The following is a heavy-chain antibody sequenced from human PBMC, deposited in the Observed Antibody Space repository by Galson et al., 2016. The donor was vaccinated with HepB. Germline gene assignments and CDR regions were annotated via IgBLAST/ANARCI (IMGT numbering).Heavy chain of an antibody. CDR1: GYTLSTYA. CDR2: NNGGNGNT. Sequence: SVKVSCKASGYTLSTYAIHWVRQAPGQSLEWMGWNNGGNGNTKFSHKFQGRVSFTSDTSASTAYMELSSLRSEDTAVFYCARGSDVTCRGGDCTLDYWGQGTLVTVSS. CDR3: ARGSDVTCRGGDCTLDY. D-gene: IGHD2-21*02. J-gene: IGHJ4*02. V-gene: IGHV1-3*01.